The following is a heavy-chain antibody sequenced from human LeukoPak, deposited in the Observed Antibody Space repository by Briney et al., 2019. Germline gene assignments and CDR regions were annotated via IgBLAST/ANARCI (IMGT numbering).Heavy chain of an antibody. Sequence: KPSETPAPTCAGHGGAFSGYYWNWIPQPPRKGLQWIGGINHSGSTNYNPSLKSRVTISVDTSKNQFSLKLSSVTAADTAVYYCARGVRYSKRMVRFDPWGQGTLVTVSS. D-gene: IGHD4-11*01. CDR2: INHSGST. J-gene: IGHJ5*02. V-gene: IGHV4-34*01. CDR1: GGAFSGYY. CDR3: ARGVRYSKRMVRFDP.